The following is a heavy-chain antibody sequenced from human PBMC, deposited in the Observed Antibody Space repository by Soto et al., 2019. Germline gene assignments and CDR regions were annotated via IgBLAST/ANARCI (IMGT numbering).Heavy chain of an antibody. D-gene: IGHD5-12*01. CDR2: ISGSGGST. V-gene: IGHV3-23*01. Sequence: GGSLRLSCAASGFTFSSYAMSWVRQAPGKGLEWVSAISGSGGSTYYADSVKGRFTISRDNSKNTLYLQMNSLKAEDTAVYYCAKEMGIYSGYDRDGDYFDYWGQGTLVTVSS. CDR1: GFTFSSYA. CDR3: AKEMGIYSGYDRDGDYFDY. J-gene: IGHJ4*02.